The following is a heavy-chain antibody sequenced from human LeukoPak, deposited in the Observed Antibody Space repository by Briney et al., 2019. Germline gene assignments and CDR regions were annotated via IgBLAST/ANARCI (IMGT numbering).Heavy chain of an antibody. Sequence: ASVKVSCKVSGYTLTELSMHWVRQAPGKGLEWMGWISAYNGNTNYAQKLQGRVTMTTDTSTSTAYMELRSLRSDDTAVYYCARVEVGYCSSTSCYAPAYYYYYGMDVWGQGTTVTVSS. J-gene: IGHJ6*02. CDR1: GYTLTELS. V-gene: IGHV1-18*01. CDR3: ARVEVGYCSSTSCYAPAYYYYYGMDV. CDR2: ISAYNGNT. D-gene: IGHD2-2*01.